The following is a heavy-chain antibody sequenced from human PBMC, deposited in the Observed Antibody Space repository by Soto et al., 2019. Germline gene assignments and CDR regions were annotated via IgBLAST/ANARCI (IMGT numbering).Heavy chain of an antibody. CDR2: IYYSGST. Sequence: QVQLQESGPGLVKPSQTLSLTCTVSGGSISSGGYYWSWIRQHPGKGLEWIGYIYYSGSTYYNPSLKRRVTISVDTSKKQFSLKLSSVTAADTAVYYCARAKLRFLEWLTPQGYYFDYWGQGTLVTVSS. CDR3: ARAKLRFLEWLTPQGYYFDY. D-gene: IGHD3-3*01. J-gene: IGHJ4*02. V-gene: IGHV4-31*03. CDR1: GGSISSGGYY.